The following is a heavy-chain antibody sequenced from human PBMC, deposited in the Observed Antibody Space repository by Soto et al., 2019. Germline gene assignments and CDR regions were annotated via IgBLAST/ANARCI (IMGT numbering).Heavy chain of an antibody. D-gene: IGHD5-18*01. CDR1: GGSISSSSYY. Sequence: SETLSLTCTVSGGSISSSSYYWGWIRQPPGKGLEWIGSIYYSGSTYYNPSLKSRVTVSVDTSKNQFSLKLSSVTAADTAVYYCARQLRGYSYGYLDYWGQGTLVTVSS. CDR3: ARQLRGYSYGYLDY. CDR2: IYYSGST. J-gene: IGHJ4*02. V-gene: IGHV4-39*01.